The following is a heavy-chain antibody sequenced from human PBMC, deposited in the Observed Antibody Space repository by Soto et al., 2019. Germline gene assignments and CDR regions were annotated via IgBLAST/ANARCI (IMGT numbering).Heavy chain of an antibody. CDR2: ISSTTNYI. CDR3: ARESEDLTSNFDY. V-gene: IGHV3-21*06. CDR1: GFNFTRYS. J-gene: IGHJ4*02. Sequence: PGGSLRLSCAASGFNFTRYSMNWVRQAPGKGLEWVSSISSTTNYIYYGDSMKGRFTISRDNAKNSLYLEMNSLRAEDTAVYYCARESEDLTSNFDYWGQGTLVTVSS.